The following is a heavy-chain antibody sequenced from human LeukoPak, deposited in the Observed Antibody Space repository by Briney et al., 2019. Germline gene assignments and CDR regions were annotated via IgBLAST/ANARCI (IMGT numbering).Heavy chain of an antibody. V-gene: IGHV4-4*02. CDR3: ATYFYGEYGFYYFDY. Sequence: SGTLSLTCAVSGAFITNSHWWSWARQPPGKGLEWIGEIYHSGTTNYNPSLQSRVTMSVDKSKNQFSLKLSSVTAADTAVYYCATYFYGEYGFYYFDYWGQGTLLTVSS. CDR2: IYHSGTT. J-gene: IGHJ4*02. CDR1: GAFITNSHW. D-gene: IGHD4-17*01.